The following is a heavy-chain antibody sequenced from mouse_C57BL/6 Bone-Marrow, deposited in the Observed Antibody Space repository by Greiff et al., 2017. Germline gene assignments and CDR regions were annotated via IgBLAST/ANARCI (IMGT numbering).Heavy chain of an antibody. J-gene: IGHJ1*03. CDR3: ARSADDYEGYWYFDV. D-gene: IGHD2-4*01. CDR1: GYTFTSYD. CDR2: IYPRDGST. Sequence: QVHVKQSGPELVKPGASVKLSCKASGYTFTSYDINWVKQRPGQGLEWIGWIYPRDGSTKYNEKFKGKATLTVDTSSSTAYMELHSLTSEDSAVYFCARSADDYEGYWYFDVWGTGTTVTVSS. V-gene: IGHV1-85*01.